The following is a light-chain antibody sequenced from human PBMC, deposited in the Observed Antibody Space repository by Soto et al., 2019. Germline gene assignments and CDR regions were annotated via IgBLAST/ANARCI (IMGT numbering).Light chain of an antibody. CDR2: EVS. J-gene: IGLJ1*01. Sequence: ALTQPASVSGSPGQSITISCTGTSSDVGSYNLVSWYQQHPGKAPKLMIYEVSKRPSGVSNRFSGSKSGNTASLTISGLQAEDEADYYCCSYAGSSTYVFGNGTKVTVL. CDR3: CSYAGSSTYV. V-gene: IGLV2-23*02. CDR1: SSDVGSYNL.